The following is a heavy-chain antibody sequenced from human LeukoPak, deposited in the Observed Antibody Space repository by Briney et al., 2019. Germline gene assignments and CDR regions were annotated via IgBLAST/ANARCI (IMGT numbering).Heavy chain of an antibody. CDR3: ATYGRGLWGYMDV. J-gene: IGHJ6*03. CDR2: IQYDESNE. D-gene: IGHD3-16*01. V-gene: IGHV3-30*02. Sequence: GGSLRLSCAPSVFTLTSHCMHWVRDAPGKRLEWVAFIQYDESNEDYADSVKGRFNISRDNSKNTLSLQMNSVRTEETAVYYCATYGRGLWGYMDVWGKGTTVTISS. CDR1: VFTLTSHC.